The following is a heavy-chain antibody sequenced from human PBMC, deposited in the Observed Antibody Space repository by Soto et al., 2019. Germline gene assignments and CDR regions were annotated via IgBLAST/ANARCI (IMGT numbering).Heavy chain of an antibody. V-gene: IGHV1-2*02. Sequence: GDSVKVCFKPSGYPFTDLYIHLVRQAPGQGLEWMGWVDPNSGGTKQTQKFQGRLTMTRYTSTGAVYMELYSLRSDDTSVYYCARDNYGPLDYWGQGTMVTVSS. CDR3: ARDNYGPLDY. J-gene: IGHJ4*02. D-gene: IGHD3-10*01. CDR1: GYPFTDLY. CDR2: VDPNSGGT.